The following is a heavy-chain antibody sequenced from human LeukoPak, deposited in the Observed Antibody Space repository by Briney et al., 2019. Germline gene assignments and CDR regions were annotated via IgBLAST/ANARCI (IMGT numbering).Heavy chain of an antibody. Sequence: PGGSLRLSCAASGFTVSSNYMSWVRQAPGKGLEWVSVIYRGGSTYYADSVRGRFTISRDNAKNSLYLQMDSLRAEDTAVYYCARDRWLQSQRYFDYWGQGILVTVSS. CDR2: IYRGGST. V-gene: IGHV3-53*01. CDR1: GFTVSSNY. D-gene: IGHD5-24*01. J-gene: IGHJ4*02. CDR3: ARDRWLQSQRYFDY.